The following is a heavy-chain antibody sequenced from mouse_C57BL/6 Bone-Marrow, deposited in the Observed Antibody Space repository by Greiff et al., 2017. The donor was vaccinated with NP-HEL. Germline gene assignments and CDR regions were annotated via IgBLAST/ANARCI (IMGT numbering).Heavy chain of an antibody. D-gene: IGHD2-4*01. V-gene: IGHV1-72*01. CDR2: IDPNSGGT. Sequence: QVQLQQPGAELVKPGASVKLSCKASGYTFTSYWMHWVKQRPGRGLEWIGRIDPNSGGTKYNEKFKSKATLTVDKPSSTAYMQLSSLTSDDSAVYYCAREGDYEFAYWGQGTLVTVSA. CDR1: GYTFTSYW. J-gene: IGHJ3*01. CDR3: AREGDYEFAY.